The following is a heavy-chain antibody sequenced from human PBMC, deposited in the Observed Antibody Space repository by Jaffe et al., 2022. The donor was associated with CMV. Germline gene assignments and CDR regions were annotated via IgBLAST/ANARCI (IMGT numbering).Heavy chain of an antibody. V-gene: IGHV2-5*01. D-gene: IGHD3-22*01. CDR1: GFSLSTSGVG. CDR3: AYTSRRYYYDSRGYPLMPGY. CDR2: IFWNDDK. J-gene: IGHJ4*02. Sequence: QITLKESGPTLVKPTQTLTLTCTFSGFSLSTSGVGVGWIRQTPGKAPEWLALIFWNDDKRYSPSQQTRLTITKDTSKNQVVLTMTDMDPLDTATYYCAYTSRRYYYDSRGYPLMPGYWGQGTLVTVSS.